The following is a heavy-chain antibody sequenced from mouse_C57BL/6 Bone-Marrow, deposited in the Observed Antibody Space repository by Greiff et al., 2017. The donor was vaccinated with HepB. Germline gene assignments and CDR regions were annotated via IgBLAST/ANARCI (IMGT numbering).Heavy chain of an antibody. D-gene: IGHD4-1*01. CDR3: TRTGTRRVWYFDV. Sequence: EVQLVESGGGLVQPGGSMKLSCAASGFTFSDAWMDWVRQSPEKGLEWVAEIRNKANNHATYYAESVKGRFTISIDDSKSSVYLQMNSLRAEDTGIYYCTRTGTRRVWYFDVWGTGTTVTVSS. J-gene: IGHJ1*03. CDR2: IRNKANNHAT. CDR1: GFTFSDAW. V-gene: IGHV6-6*01.